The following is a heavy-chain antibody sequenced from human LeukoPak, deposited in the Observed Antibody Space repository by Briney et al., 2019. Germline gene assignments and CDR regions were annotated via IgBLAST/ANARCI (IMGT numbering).Heavy chain of an antibody. J-gene: IGHJ6*03. Sequence: ASVKVSCKASGYTFTGYYMHWVRQAPGQGLEWMGWINPNSGGTNYAQKFQGRVTMTRDTSISTAYMELSRLRSDDTAVYYCARDVITMVRGVMFDTPSYYYYYYMDVWGKGTTVTISS. D-gene: IGHD3-10*01. CDR3: ARDVITMVRGVMFDTPSYYYYYYMDV. V-gene: IGHV1-2*02. CDR2: INPNSGGT. CDR1: GYTFTGYY.